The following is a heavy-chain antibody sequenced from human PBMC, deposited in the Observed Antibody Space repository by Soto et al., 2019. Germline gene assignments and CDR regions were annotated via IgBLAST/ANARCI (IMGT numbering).Heavy chain of an antibody. V-gene: IGHV1-69*01. CDR3: AGDRGWGELPSGLGRFDP. Sequence: QVQLVQSGAEVKKPGSSVKVSCKASGGTFSSYAISWVRQAPGQGLEWMGGIIPIFGTANYAQKFQGRVTITAEDSTSTVYMELSSLRSEDTAVYYCAGDRGWGELPSGLGRFDPWGQGSLVTVSP. D-gene: IGHD1-26*01. J-gene: IGHJ5*02. CDR2: IIPIFGTA. CDR1: GGTFSSYA.